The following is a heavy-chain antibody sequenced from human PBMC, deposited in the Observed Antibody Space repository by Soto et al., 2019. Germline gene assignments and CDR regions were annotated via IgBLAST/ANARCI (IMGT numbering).Heavy chain of an antibody. CDR2: MNPNSGNT. CDR3: AREKTSYGMDV. V-gene: IGHV1-8*01. CDR1: GYTFTSYD. Sequence: QVQLVQSGAEVKKRGASVKVSCKASGYTFTSYDINWVRQATGQGLEWMGWMNPNSGNTGYAQKFQDRVTMTRNTSISTAYMELSILRSEDTAVYYYAREKTSYGMDVWGQGNTVTVSS. J-gene: IGHJ6*02.